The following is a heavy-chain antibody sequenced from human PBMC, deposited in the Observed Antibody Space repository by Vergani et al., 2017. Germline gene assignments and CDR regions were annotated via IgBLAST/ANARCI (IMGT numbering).Heavy chain of an antibody. CDR1: GDSMNTYY. Sequence: QVQLQESGPGLVKPSETLSLTCSVSGDSMNTYYWTWIRQPPGKGLEWIGYIYDRCDTKYNPSVKSRVTMSLDTSKNQFSLKLYSVTAADTAVYYCAKGALWRLLQIDSCGQRTLVTDSS. J-gene: IGHJ4*02. D-gene: IGHD3-3*01. V-gene: IGHV4-59*01. CDR2: IYDRCDT. CDR3: AKGALWRLLQIDS.